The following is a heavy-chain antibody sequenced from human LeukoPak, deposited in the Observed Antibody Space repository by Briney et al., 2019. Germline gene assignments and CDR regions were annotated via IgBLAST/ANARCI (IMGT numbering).Heavy chain of an antibody. V-gene: IGHV3-7*03. CDR2: INEDGSEK. CDR1: GFTFNNFW. J-gene: IGHJ6*03. D-gene: IGHD2-15*01. Sequence: GGSLRLSCAASGFTFNNFWMSWVRQAPGKGLEWVANINEDGSEKYYVDSVKGRFTISRDNSKNSLYLQMNSLRTEDTALYYCAKGGSSWYSQYYYYYMDVWGKGTTVTVSS. CDR3: AKGGSSWYSQYYYYYMDV.